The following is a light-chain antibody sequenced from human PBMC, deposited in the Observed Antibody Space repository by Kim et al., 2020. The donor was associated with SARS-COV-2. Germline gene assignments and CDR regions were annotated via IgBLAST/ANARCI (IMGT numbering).Light chain of an antibody. CDR2: SSN. V-gene: IGLV1-44*01. CDR3: AAWNVSLNGVL. J-gene: IGLJ2*01. CDR1: SAAVGSNA. Sequence: QRITIACLGRSAAVGSNAVNWYHQLPGTAPILLIYSSNQPPSGVPDRFSGSKSGTSASPAISGLQSEDGADYYCAAWNVSLNGVLFGGGTQLTVL.